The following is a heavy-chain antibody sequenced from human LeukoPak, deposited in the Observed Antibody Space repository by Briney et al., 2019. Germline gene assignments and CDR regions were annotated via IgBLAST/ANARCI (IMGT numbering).Heavy chain of an antibody. CDR2: IRYDGTNK. CDR1: GFAFSSYG. V-gene: IGHV3-30*02. Sequence: PGGSLRLSCAASGFAFSSYGMHWVRQAPGKGLEWVAFIRYDGTNKYYADSVKGRVTISRDNSKNTLSLQMNSLRADDTAVYYCAKDTKWQLNVYYFDYWGQGTLVTVSS. D-gene: IGHD1-26*01. CDR3: AKDTKWQLNVYYFDY. J-gene: IGHJ4*02.